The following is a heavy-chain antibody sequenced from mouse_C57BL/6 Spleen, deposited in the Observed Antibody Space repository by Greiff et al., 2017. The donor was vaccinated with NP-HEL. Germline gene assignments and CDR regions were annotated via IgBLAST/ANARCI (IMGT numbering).Heavy chain of an antibody. CDR3: AFYYEYDEGFAY. Sequence: VQLQQPGAELVKPGASVKLSCKASGYTFTSYWMHWVKQRPGQGLEWIGMIHPNSGSTNYNEKFKSKATLTVDKSSSTAYMQLSSLTSEDSAVYYCAFYYEYDEGFAYWGQGTLVTVSA. D-gene: IGHD2-4*01. CDR1: GYTFTSYW. V-gene: IGHV1-64*01. CDR2: IHPNSGST. J-gene: IGHJ3*01.